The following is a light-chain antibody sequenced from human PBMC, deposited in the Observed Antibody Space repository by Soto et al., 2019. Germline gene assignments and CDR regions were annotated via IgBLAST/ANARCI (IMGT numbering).Light chain of an antibody. J-gene: IGLJ1*01. V-gene: IGLV2-11*01. CDR3: CSYVGSDTSFV. CDR1: GSDVGGYNF. CDR2: DVS. Sequence: QSALTQPRSVSGSPGQSVTITCTGTGSDVGGYNFVSWYQQHPGKVPKLMIYDVSIRPSGVPDRFSGSKSGITASLTISGLQAEDEADYYCCSYVGSDTSFVFGSGTKVTVL.